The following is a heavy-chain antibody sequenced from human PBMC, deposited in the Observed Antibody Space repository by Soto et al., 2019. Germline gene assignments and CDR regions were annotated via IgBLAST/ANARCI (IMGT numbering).Heavy chain of an antibody. CDR3: ARDPGRDYDYVWGSYRPDVYYFDY. V-gene: IGHV3-21*01. CDR1: GFTFSSYS. CDR2: ISSSSSYI. D-gene: IGHD3-16*02. J-gene: IGHJ4*02. Sequence: GESLKISCAASGFTFSSYSMNWVRQAPGKGLEWVSSISSSSSYIYYADSVKGRFTISRDNAKNSLYLQMNSLRAEDTAVYYCARDPGRDYDYVWGSYRPDVYYFDYWGQGTLVTVSS.